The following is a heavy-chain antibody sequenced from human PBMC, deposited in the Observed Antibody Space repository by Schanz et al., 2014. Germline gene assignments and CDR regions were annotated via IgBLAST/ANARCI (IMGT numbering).Heavy chain of an antibody. V-gene: IGHV4-59*08. CDR2: FYNPGST. CDR1: GDSVNSNY. Sequence: QVQLQESGPGLVKPSETLSLTCTVSGDSVNSNYWNWIRQSPGRGLEWIGHFYNPGSTNYNPSLKSRATISIDTPTNQVSLKLPSVTAADTAVYFCARNKYTSGWYYFDYWGQGVLVTVSS. J-gene: IGHJ4*02. CDR3: ARNKYTSGWYYFDY. D-gene: IGHD6-19*01.